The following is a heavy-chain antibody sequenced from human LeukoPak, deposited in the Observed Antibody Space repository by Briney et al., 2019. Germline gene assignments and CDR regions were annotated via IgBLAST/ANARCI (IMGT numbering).Heavy chain of an antibody. D-gene: IGHD5-12*01. CDR1: RYSFSNYW. Sequence: GESLKISCKGSRYSFSNYWISWVRQIPGKGLEWIGRIDPSDSYTSYSPSLKGHVSISADKSNSTAFLQWSSLKASDTAMYYCVRRRSHGYEGVLDYWGQGALVTVSS. V-gene: IGHV5-10-1*01. CDR2: IDPSDSYT. CDR3: VRRRSHGYEGVLDY. J-gene: IGHJ4*02.